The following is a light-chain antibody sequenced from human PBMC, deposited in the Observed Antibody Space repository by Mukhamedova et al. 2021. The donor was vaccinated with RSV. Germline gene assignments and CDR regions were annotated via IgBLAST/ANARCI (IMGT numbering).Light chain of an antibody. Sequence: WYQRRVHGTAPKLLIYDVSTLQSGAPSRFSGSGSGTDCTLTISSLQPEDFATYYCQQSYTTPYTFGQGTKLEIK. J-gene: IGKJ2*01. CDR3: QQSYTTPYT. CDR2: DVS. V-gene: IGKV1-39*01.